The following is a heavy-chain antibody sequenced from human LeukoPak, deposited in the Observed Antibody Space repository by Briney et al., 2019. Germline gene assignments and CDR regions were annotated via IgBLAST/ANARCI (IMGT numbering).Heavy chain of an antibody. Sequence: PGGSLRLSCAASGFTFSSYSMNWVRQAPGKGPEWVSSISSSSSYIYYADSVKGRFTISRDNAKNSLYLQMNSLRAEDTAVYYCARGYSSSSRSFEDYWGQGTLVTVSS. D-gene: IGHD6-6*01. V-gene: IGHV3-21*01. CDR3: ARGYSSSSRSFEDY. CDR1: GFTFSSYS. J-gene: IGHJ4*02. CDR2: ISSSSSYI.